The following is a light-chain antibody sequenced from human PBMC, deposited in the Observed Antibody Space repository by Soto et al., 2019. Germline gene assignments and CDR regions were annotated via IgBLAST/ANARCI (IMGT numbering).Light chain of an antibody. CDR2: HAS. CDR1: KSVSGN. Sequence: EILITQSPATLSVFPGERATLSSGASKSVSGNLAWYQQKPGQAPRLLIYHASTRATGIPARFSGSGSGTEFTLTISSLQSEDFAVYYCQQYNKWPLTFGGGTKVEIK. CDR3: QQYNKWPLT. J-gene: IGKJ4*01. V-gene: IGKV3-15*01.